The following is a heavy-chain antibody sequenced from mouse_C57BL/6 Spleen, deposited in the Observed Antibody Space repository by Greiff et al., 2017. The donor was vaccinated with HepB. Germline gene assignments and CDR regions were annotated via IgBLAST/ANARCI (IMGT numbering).Heavy chain of an antibody. CDR1: GYTFTSYW. V-gene: IGHV1-64*01. CDR2: IHPNSGST. J-gene: IGHJ2*01. Sequence: QVHVKQSGAELVKPGASVKLSCKASGYTFTSYWMHWVKQRPGQGLEWIGMIHPNSGSTNYNEKFKSKATLTVDKSSSTAYMQLSSLTSEDSAVYYCARGDFFFDYWGQGTTLTVSS. CDR3: ARGDFFFDY.